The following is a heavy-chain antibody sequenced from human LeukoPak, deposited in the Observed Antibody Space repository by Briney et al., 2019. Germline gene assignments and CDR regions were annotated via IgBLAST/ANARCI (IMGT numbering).Heavy chain of an antibody. CDR3: AELGITMIGGV. J-gene: IGHJ6*04. Sequence: GGSRSLSCAASGFTFSSYEMNWVGQAPGKGLEWVSYISSSGSTIYYADSVKGRFTISRDNAKNSLYLQMNSLRAEDTAVYYCAELGITMIGGVWGKGTTVTISS. CDR2: ISSSGSTI. D-gene: IGHD3-10*02. V-gene: IGHV3-48*03. CDR1: GFTFSSYE.